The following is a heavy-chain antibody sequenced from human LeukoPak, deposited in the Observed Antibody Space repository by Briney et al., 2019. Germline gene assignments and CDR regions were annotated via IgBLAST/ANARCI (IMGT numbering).Heavy chain of an antibody. D-gene: IGHD5-12*01. CDR3: ARQALSGGGYGFDY. J-gene: IGHJ4*02. Sequence: PGGSLRLSCAASGFTFSKHGMDWVRQAPGKGLEWIGYIYYSGSTNYNPSLKSRVTISVDTSKDQFSLKLSSVTAADTAVYYCARQALSGGGYGFDYWGQGTLVTVSS. V-gene: IGHV4-59*11. CDR1: GFTFSKHG. CDR2: IYYSGST.